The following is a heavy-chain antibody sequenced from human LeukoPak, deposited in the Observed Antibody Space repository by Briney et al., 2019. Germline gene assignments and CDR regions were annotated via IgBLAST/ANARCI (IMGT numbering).Heavy chain of an antibody. V-gene: IGHV3-15*07. CDR2: IKSKTDGGTT. D-gene: IGHD3-22*01. CDR3: STTYYYDSSEGY. Sequence: PGGSLRLSCAASGLTFSSHWMNWVRQAPGKGLEWVGRIKSKTDGGTTDYAAPVKGRFTISRDDSKNTLYLQMNSLKTEDTAVYYCSTTYYYDSSEGYWGQGTLVTVSS. CDR1: GLTFSSHW. J-gene: IGHJ4*02.